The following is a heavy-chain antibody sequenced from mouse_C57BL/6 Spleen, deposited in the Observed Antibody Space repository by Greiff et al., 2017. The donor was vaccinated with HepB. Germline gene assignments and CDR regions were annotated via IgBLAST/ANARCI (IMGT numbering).Heavy chain of an antibody. CDR1: GYTFTSYW. V-gene: IGHV1-53*01. CDR3: ARNGNYYYGSSWDYFDY. Sequence: QVQLQQPGTELVKPGASVKLSCKASGYTFTSYWMHWVKQRPGQGLEWIGNINPSNGGTNYNEKFKGKATLTAAKSSSTAYMQLSSLTSEDSAVYFCARNGNYYYGSSWDYFDYWGQGTTLTVSS. CDR2: INPSNGGT. J-gene: IGHJ2*01. D-gene: IGHD1-1*01.